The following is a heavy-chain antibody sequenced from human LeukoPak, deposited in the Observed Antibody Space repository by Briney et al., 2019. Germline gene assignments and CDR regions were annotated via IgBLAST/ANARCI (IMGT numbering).Heavy chain of an antibody. CDR3: ALGSITCCGSNWLDP. CDR2: IYGGDSET. D-gene: IGHD2-2*01. Sequence: GESLKISCKGSGYNFANYWIGWVRQMPGKGLEWMGVIYGGDSETRYSPSFKGQVTISADKSISTAYLQWSSLKASDTAMYYCALGSITCCGSNWLDPWGQGTLVTVFS. J-gene: IGHJ5*02. CDR1: GYNFANYW. V-gene: IGHV5-51*01.